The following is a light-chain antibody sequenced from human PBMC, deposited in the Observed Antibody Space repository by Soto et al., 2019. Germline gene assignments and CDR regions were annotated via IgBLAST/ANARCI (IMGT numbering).Light chain of an antibody. J-gene: IGLJ2*01. Sequence: QSALTQPPSASGSPGQSVTISCTGTSRDVGAYNYVSWYQQHPGKPPKLMIYEVSQRPSGVPDRFSGSKSGNTASLTVSGLLAEDEADYYCSSYAGSNIVLFGGGTKLAVL. CDR2: EVS. V-gene: IGLV2-8*01. CDR1: SRDVGAYNY. CDR3: SSYAGSNIVL.